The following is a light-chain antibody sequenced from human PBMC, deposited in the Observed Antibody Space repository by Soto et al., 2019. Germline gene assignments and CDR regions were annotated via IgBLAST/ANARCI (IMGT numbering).Light chain of an antibody. CDR1: QSVSNNY. CDR2: GAS. V-gene: IGKV3-20*01. J-gene: IGKJ1*01. CDR3: RPCDRPGK. Sequence: RAGQSVSNNYLAWYQQKPGQAPRLLIYGASNRATGIPDRFSGSGSGTDFTLTLSRLEPEDVAAYYCRPCDRPGKFGPGTKVDIK.